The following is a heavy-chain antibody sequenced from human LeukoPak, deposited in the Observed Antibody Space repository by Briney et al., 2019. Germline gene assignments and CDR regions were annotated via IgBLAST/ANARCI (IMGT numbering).Heavy chain of an antibody. CDR1: GYTFTGYY. J-gene: IGHJ5*02. Sequence: ASVKVSCKASGYTFTGYYMHWVRQAPGQGLEWMGWINPNSGGTNYAQKFQGRVTMTRDTSISTAYMELSRLRSDDTAVYYCARGSPVLWFGELFGATLDNWFDPWGQGTLVTVSS. D-gene: IGHD3-10*01. V-gene: IGHV1-2*02. CDR2: INPNSGGT. CDR3: ARGSPVLWFGELFGATLDNWFDP.